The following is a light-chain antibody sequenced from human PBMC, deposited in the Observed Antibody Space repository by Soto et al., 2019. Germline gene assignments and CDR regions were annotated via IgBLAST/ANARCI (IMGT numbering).Light chain of an antibody. CDR2: GAS. CDR3: QQYDNWPPWT. Sequence: EIVLTQSPATLSVSPGERGSRSCRASQSANSNLAWYQQKPGRAPRLLIDGASTRATGIPASFSGSGSGTEFALTIRSLQSEDFAVYYCQQYDNWPPWTFGQGTKV. CDR1: QSANSN. J-gene: IGKJ1*01. V-gene: IGKV3-15*01.